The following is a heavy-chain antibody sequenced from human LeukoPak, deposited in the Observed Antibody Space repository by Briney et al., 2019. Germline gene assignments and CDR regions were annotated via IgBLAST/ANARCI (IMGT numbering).Heavy chain of an antibody. J-gene: IGHJ4*02. Sequence: PGGSLRLSCAASGFTFSSYSMNWVRQAPGKGLEWVSSISSSSYIYYADSVKGRFTISRDNAKNSLYLQMNSLRAEDTAVYYCARDRSDYDSSGYYDYWGRGTLVTVSS. V-gene: IGHV3-21*01. D-gene: IGHD3-22*01. CDR3: ARDRSDYDSSGYYDY. CDR2: ISSSSYI. CDR1: GFTFSSYS.